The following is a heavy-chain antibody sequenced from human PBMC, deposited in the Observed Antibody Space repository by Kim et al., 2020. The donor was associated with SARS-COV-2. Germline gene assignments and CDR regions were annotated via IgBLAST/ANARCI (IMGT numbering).Heavy chain of an antibody. J-gene: IGHJ3*02. CDR3: AKDSGCYRGVGAFDI. V-gene: IGHV3-33*06. D-gene: IGHD1-26*01. Sequence: SMMGRFTHARDNSKNTLYLQMNSLGAGDTAVYYCAKDSGCYRGVGAFDIWGQGTMVTVSS.